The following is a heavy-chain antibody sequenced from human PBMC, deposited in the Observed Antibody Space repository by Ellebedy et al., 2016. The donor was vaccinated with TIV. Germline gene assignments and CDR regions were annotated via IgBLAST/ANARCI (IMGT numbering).Heavy chain of an antibody. Sequence: GGSLRLXXAASGFTFDDYAMHWVRQAPGKGLEWVSGISWNSGSIGYADSVKGRFTISRDNAKNSLYLQMNSLRAEDTALYYCAKVGAIRGRDGMDVWGQGTTVTVSS. V-gene: IGHV3-9*01. CDR2: ISWNSGSI. J-gene: IGHJ6*02. CDR1: GFTFDDYA. D-gene: IGHD3-10*01. CDR3: AKVGAIRGRDGMDV.